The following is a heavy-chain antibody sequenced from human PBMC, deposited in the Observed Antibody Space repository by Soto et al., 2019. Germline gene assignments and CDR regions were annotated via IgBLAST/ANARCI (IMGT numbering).Heavy chain of an antibody. CDR3: ARLDYVWGSYPDY. CDR1: GGSISSSNW. CDR2: IYHSGST. D-gene: IGHD3-16*02. V-gene: IGHV4-4*02. J-gene: IGHJ4*02. Sequence: PSETLSLTCAVSGGSISSSNWWSWVRQPPGKGLEWIGEIYHSGSTNYNPSLKSRVTISVDKSKNQFSLKLSSVTAADTAVYYCARLDYVWGSYPDYWGQGTLVTVSS.